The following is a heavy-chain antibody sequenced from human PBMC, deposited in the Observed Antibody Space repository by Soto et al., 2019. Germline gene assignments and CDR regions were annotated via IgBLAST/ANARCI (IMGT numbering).Heavy chain of an antibody. CDR2: IIPIFGTT. CDR1: GGTFSSYA. CDR3: GGGGSDGGSWFDP. V-gene: IGHV1-69*06. J-gene: IGHJ5*02. Sequence: SVKVSCKASGGTFSSYAISWVRQAPGQGLEWMGGIIPIFGTTNFAQKFLGRVTITADKSTSTAYMELSSLRSDDTAVYYGGGGGSDGGSWFDPWGQGTLVTVSS. D-gene: IGHD2-15*01.